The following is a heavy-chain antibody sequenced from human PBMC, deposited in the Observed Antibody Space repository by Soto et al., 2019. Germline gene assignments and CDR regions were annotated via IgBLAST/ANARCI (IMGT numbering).Heavy chain of an antibody. J-gene: IGHJ4*02. CDR3: ARVPMVRGVIKPPFDY. V-gene: IGHV4-59*01. Sequence: PSETLSLTCTVSGGSISSYYWSWIRQPPGKELEWIGYIYYRGSTNYNPSLKSRVTISVDTSKNQFSLKLSSVTAADTAVYYCARVPMVRGVIKPPFDYWGQGTLVNVSS. CDR1: GGSISSYY. CDR2: IYYRGST. D-gene: IGHD3-10*01.